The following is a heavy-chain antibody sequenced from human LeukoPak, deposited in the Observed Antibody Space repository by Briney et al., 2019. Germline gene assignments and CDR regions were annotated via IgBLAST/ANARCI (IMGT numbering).Heavy chain of an antibody. CDR1: GGSISNYY. CDR2: IYYTGST. Sequence: KASETLSLTCPVSGGSISNYYWSWIRQPPGKGLEWIGYIYYTGSTNYNPSLKSRVTISVDTSKNQFSLKLSSVTAADTAVFYCARFHTTGWYPGAFDYWGQGSLVTVSS. CDR3: ARFHTTGWYPGAFDY. V-gene: IGHV4-59*08. D-gene: IGHD6-19*01. J-gene: IGHJ4*02.